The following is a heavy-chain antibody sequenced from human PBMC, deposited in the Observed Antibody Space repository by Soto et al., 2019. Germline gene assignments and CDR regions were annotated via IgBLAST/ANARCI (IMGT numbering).Heavy chain of an antibody. Sequence: ASGQVSWTGSGYTFTSYGVSWVRQAPGQGLEWMGWIRAYTGYTNYAQKFQGRVTITTDTSTSTAYMELRSLISDDTAVYYCARASDGYRSGWYVGYFDYWGQGTLVTVSS. J-gene: IGHJ4*02. CDR1: GYTFTSYG. CDR3: ARASDGYRSGWYVGYFDY. D-gene: IGHD6-19*01. V-gene: IGHV1-18*04. CDR2: IRAYTGYT.